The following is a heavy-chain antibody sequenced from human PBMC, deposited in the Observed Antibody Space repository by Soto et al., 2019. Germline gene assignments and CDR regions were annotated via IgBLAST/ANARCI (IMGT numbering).Heavy chain of an antibody. V-gene: IGHV1-69*13. J-gene: IGHJ6*02. Sequence: SVKVSCKASGGTFSSYAISWVRQAPGQGLEWMGGIIPIFGTANYAQKFQGRVTITADESTSTAYMELSSLRSEDTAVYYCARVGDGITMVRGVIFSLYYYYGMDVWGQGTTVTVSS. CDR3: ARVGDGITMVRGVIFSLYYYYGMDV. CDR2: IIPIFGTA. CDR1: GGTFSSYA. D-gene: IGHD3-10*01.